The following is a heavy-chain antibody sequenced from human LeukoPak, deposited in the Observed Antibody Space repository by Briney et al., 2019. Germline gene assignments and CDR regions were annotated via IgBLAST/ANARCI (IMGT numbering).Heavy chain of an antibody. CDR1: GYTFTGYY. D-gene: IGHD5-24*01. CDR2: IIPIFGTA. Sequence: SVKVSCKASGYTFTGYYMHWVRQAPGQGLEWMGGIIPIFGTANYAQKFQGRVTITADESTSTAYMELSSLRSEDTAVYYCARFTRDGYNTPFDYWGQGTLVTVSS. J-gene: IGHJ4*02. CDR3: ARFTRDGYNTPFDY. V-gene: IGHV1-69*13.